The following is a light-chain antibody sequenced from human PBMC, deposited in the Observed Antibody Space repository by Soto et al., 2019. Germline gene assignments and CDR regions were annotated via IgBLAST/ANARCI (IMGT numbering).Light chain of an antibody. CDR3: AAWDGSLNHRL. Sequence: QSVLTQTTSASGTPGQRVTISCSGGWSNMGSNTVNWYQPLPGTAPKLLIYSDDQRPSGVPDRFSGAKSRTSAFLAITWLQSEDVAVYSCAAWDGSLNHRLFVGGTQLTVL. V-gene: IGLV1-44*01. CDR1: WSNMGSNT. CDR2: SDD. J-gene: IGLJ2*01.